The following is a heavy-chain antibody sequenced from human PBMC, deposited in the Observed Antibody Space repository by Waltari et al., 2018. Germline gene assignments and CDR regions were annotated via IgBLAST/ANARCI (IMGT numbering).Heavy chain of an antibody. CDR2: IIPIFGTA. D-gene: IGHD3-22*01. CDR3: ARTTYYYDSSGHAFDI. J-gene: IGHJ3*02. CDR1: GGTFSSYA. Sequence: QVQLVQSGAEVKKPGSSVKVSCKASGGTFSSYAISWVRQAPGQGLEWMGGIIPIFGTANYAQKFQGRVTITTDESTSTAYMELSSLRSEDTAVYYCARTTYYYDSSGHAFDIWGQGTMVTVSS. V-gene: IGHV1-69*05.